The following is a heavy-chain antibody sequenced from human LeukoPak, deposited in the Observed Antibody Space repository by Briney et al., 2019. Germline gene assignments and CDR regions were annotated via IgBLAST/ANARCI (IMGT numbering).Heavy chain of an antibody. D-gene: IGHD3-22*01. J-gene: IGHJ4*02. CDR1: GFTFSSYW. Sequence: GGSLRLSCAASGFTFSSYWMSWVRQAPGKGLEWVANIKQDGSEKYYVDSVKGRFTISRDNAKNSLYLQMNSLRAEDTAVYYCASDPYDSSGYYPDWWGQGTLVTVSS. V-gene: IGHV3-7*01. CDR2: IKQDGSEK. CDR3: ASDPYDSSGYYPDW.